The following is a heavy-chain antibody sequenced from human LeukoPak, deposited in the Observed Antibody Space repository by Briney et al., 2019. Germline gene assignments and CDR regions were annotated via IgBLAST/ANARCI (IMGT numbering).Heavy chain of an antibody. CDR1: GFTFSDYA. CDR2: ASYYVGKQ. CDR3: AKAGIGADGAGFLCEY. Sequence: GGSLALSCAASGFTFSDYAMSWVRQAPGKGLEWVSTASYYVGKQYHADSVRGRFTVSRDNSRNTVSLQMSSLRVEDTGIYYCAKAGIGADGAGFLCEYWGQGTLVTVSS. V-gene: IGHV3-23*01. D-gene: IGHD1-1*01. J-gene: IGHJ4*02.